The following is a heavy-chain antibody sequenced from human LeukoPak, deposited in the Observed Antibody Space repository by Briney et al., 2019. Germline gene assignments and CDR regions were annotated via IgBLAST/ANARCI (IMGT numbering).Heavy chain of an antibody. CDR1: GFTFSSFG. Sequence: PGGSLRLSCAGSGFTFSSFGMHWVRQAPSKGLEWVAVISHDGSYEYYADSMKGRFTISRDTSKNTLYLQMNSLRAEDTAVYYCAKDGLWFGDLTYFDYWGQGVLVTVSS. CDR3: AKDGLWFGDLTYFDY. CDR2: ISHDGSYE. V-gene: IGHV3-30*18. D-gene: IGHD3-10*01. J-gene: IGHJ4*02.